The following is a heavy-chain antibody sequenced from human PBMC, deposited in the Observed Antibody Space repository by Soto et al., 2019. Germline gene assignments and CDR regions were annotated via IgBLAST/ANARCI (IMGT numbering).Heavy chain of an antibody. CDR3: ASFPRRGYSGYGQGEVPTVTTDHFDY. CDR2: IYYSGST. CDR1: GGSISSSSYY. V-gene: IGHV4-39*01. Sequence: QLQLQESGPGLVKPSETLSLTCTVSGGSISSSSYYWGWIRQPPGKGREWIGSIYYSGSTYYNPSLKSRITISVDTSKNQFSLKLGSVTAADTAVYYCASFPRRGYSGYGQGEVPTVTTDHFDYWGQGTLVTVSS. J-gene: IGHJ4*02. D-gene: IGHD5-12*01.